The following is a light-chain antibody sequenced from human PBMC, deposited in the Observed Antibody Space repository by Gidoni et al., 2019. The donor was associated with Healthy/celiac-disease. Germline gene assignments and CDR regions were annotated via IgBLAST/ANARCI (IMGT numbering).Light chain of an antibody. CDR3: QQSFSAPRT. Sequence: DIQMTHSPASLSASVGDRVTITCRASQSISSYLNWYQQKPGKAPKLLIYSASNLQSGVPSRFSGSGSGTDFTLTISSLQPEDVATYYCQQSFSAPRTFAQGTKVEIK. V-gene: IGKV1-39*01. CDR2: SAS. CDR1: QSISSY. J-gene: IGKJ1*01.